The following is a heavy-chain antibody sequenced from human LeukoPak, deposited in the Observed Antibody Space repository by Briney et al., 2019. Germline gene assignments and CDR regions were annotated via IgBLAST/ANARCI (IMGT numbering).Heavy chain of an antibody. CDR2: IYTSGST. CDR1: GDSISSGNYY. J-gene: IGHJ4*02. Sequence: PSETLSLTCTVSGDSISSGNYYWSWIRQPAGKGLEWIGRIYTSGSTNYNPSLKSRVTISVVTSKNQFSLKLTSVTAADTAVYYCAREGRIAAFDYWGQGTLVTVSS. D-gene: IGHD6-13*01. CDR3: AREGRIAAFDY. V-gene: IGHV4-61*02.